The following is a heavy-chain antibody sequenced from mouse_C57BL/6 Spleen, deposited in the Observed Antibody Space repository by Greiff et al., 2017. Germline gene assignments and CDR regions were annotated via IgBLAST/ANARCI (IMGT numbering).Heavy chain of an antibody. Sequence: EVMLVESGPVLVKPGASVKISCKASGYSFTGYYMNWVKQSPEKSLEWIGEINPSTGGTTYNQKFKAKATLTVDKSSSTAYMQLKSLTSEDSAVYYCARSGYDYDEDYWGQGTTLTVSS. V-gene: IGHV1-42*01. CDR1: GYSFTGYY. D-gene: IGHD2-4*01. CDR3: ARSGYDYDEDY. J-gene: IGHJ2*01. CDR2: INPSTGGT.